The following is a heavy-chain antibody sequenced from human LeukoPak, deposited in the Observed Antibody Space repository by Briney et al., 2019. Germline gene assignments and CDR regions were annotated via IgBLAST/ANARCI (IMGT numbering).Heavy chain of an antibody. CDR1: GFTSSSYA. Sequence: GGSLRLSCAASGFTSSSYAMSWVRQAPGKGLEWVSTISDSGGNTYYADSVKGRFTISRDNSQNTLHLQMNSLRAEDTAVYYCAKAVRIIDMAFDYWGQGILVTVSS. J-gene: IGHJ4*02. V-gene: IGHV3-23*01. D-gene: IGHD5-24*01. CDR2: ISDSGGNT. CDR3: AKAVRIIDMAFDY.